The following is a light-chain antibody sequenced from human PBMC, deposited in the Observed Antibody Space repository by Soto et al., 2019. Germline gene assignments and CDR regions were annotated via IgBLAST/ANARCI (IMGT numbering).Light chain of an antibody. CDR3: VLYMGSGIHVV. CDR2: STN. V-gene: IGLV8-61*01. Sequence: QAVVTQEPSFSVSPGGTVTLTCGLSSGSVSTSYYPSWYQQTPGQAPLTLIYSTNTRSSGVPDRFSGSILGNKAALTITGAQADDESDYYCVLYMGSGIHVVFGGGTKLTVL. J-gene: IGLJ2*01. CDR1: SGSVSTSYY.